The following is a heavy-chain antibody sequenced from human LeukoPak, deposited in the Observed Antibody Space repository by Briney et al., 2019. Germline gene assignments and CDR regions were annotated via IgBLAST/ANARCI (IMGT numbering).Heavy chain of an antibody. CDR2: IYYSGST. V-gene: IGHV4-39*01. D-gene: IGHD1-26*01. J-gene: IGHJ4*02. CDR3: ARHRGAYYAAFDY. Sequence: PSETLSLTCTVSGGSISSSSYYWLWIRQPPGKGLEWIGNIYYSGSTYYNPSLKSRITMSVDTSKNQFSLKLSSVTAADTAVYYCARHRGAYYAAFDYLGQGTLVTVSS. CDR1: GGSISSSSYY.